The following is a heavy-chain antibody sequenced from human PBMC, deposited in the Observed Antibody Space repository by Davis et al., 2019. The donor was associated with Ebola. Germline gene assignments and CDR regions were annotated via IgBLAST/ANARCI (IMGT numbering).Heavy chain of an antibody. Sequence: GESLKISCAASGFTFSNYAMSWIRQAPGKGLEWVSYISGDSLYTNYADSVRGRLTISRDDAKNSLYLQMNSLRAEDTAIYYCAKDLGTSGVVDIWGQRTVVTVSS. CDR3: AKDLGTSGVVDI. CDR1: GFTFSNYA. D-gene: IGHD2-8*01. J-gene: IGHJ3*02. CDR2: ISGDSLYT. V-gene: IGHV3-11*06.